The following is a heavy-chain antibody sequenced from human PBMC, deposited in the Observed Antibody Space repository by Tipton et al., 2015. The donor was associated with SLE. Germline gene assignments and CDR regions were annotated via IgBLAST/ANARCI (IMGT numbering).Heavy chain of an antibody. J-gene: IGHJ4*02. D-gene: IGHD1-26*01. CDR2: INTSTGKA. Sequence: QVQLVQSGPEVKKPGASVTVSCKASGYTLSRYAMNWVRQAPGQGLEWMGWINTSTGKATYAQGFSGRFVFSLDTPANTAYLQISSLEADDSAIYYCATVGDTGLQRSDSWGQGTLVTVSS. CDR3: ATVGDTGLQRSDS. CDR1: GYTLSRYA. V-gene: IGHV7-4-1*02.